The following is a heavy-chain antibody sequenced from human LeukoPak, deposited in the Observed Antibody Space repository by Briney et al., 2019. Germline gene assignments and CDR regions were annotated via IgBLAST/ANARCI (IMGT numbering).Heavy chain of an antibody. CDR2: IYSSGST. CDR1: GGSISSYY. D-gene: IGHD4-23*01. V-gene: IGHV4-4*07. J-gene: IGHJ4*02. CDR3: ARDRTYGGNSGFDY. Sequence: SETLSLTCTVSGGSISSYYWSWIRQPVGKGLEWIGRIYSSGSTSYNPSLKCRVAMSVDTSKNQFSLNLTSVTAADTAVYYCARDRTYGGNSGFDYWGRGTLVTVSS.